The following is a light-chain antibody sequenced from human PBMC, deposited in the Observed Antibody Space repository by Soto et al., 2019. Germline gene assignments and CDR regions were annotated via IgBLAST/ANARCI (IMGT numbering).Light chain of an antibody. CDR2: AAS. CDR3: QRYNSYAT. J-gene: IGKJ1*01. Sequence: DIPMTQSPSTLSASVGDRVTIPCRASQNIIRCVAWYQQRPGKAPDLLIYAASTLESGVPSRFSGSGSGKEFNLTISILQAEDFVTYCCQRYNSYATFGQGTKVDI. V-gene: IGKV1-5*03. CDR1: QNIIRC.